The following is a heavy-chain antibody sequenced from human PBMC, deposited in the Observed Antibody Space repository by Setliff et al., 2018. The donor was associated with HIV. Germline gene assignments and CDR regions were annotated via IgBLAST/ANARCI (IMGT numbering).Heavy chain of an antibody. Sequence: PSETLSLTCTVSGGSVGSGSYYWSWVRQPPGKGLEWIGYIYYTGSTNYNPSLKSRVTISVDTSKNQFSLNLTSVTAADTAVYYCARLGYSGSLVGAFDIWGQGTMVTVSS. V-gene: IGHV4-61*01. CDR3: ARLGYSGSLVGAFDI. CDR2: IYYTGST. J-gene: IGHJ3*02. CDR1: GGSVGSGSYY. D-gene: IGHD1-26*01.